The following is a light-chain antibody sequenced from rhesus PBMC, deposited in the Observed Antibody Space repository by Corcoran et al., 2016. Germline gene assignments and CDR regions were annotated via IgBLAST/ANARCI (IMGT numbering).Light chain of an antibody. CDR1: QGISSG. CDR2: KAS. J-gene: IGKJ4*01. CDR3: QQYSSRPT. V-gene: IGKV1-22*01. Sequence: DIQMTQSPSSLSASVGDTVTITCRASQGISSGLAWYQQKPGKAPKLLIYKASSLQSGVPSRFSGSGSGTDFTLTIRSLQSEDFATYYCQQYSSRPTFGGGTKVELK.